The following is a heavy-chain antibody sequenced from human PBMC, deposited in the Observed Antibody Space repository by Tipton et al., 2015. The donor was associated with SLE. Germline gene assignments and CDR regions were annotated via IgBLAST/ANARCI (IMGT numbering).Heavy chain of an antibody. CDR1: GLTFRSYS. Sequence: SLRLSCAGSGLTFRSYSLSWVRQAPGKGREWVSVISDSGDSAHYADSVKGRFTVSRDNSKNTLFLQMNSLRVEDTAIYYCAKFTGWSSAWGQGTTVTVSS. J-gene: IGHJ4*02. CDR3: AKFTGWSSA. V-gene: IGHV3-23*01. CDR2: ISDSGDSA. D-gene: IGHD6-25*01.